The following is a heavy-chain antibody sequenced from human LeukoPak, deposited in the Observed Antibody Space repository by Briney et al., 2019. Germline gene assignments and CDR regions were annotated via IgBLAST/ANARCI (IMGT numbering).Heavy chain of an antibody. CDR3: ARGCSSTSCYLRGGPNNWFDP. J-gene: IGHJ5*02. V-gene: IGHV1-69*13. CDR1: GGTFSSYA. D-gene: IGHD2-2*01. CDR2: IIPIFGTA. Sequence: SVKVSCKASGGTFSSYAISWVRQAPGQGLERMGGIIPIFGTANYAQKFQGRVTITADESTSTAYMELSSLRSEDTAVYYCARGCSSTSCYLRGGPNNWFDPWGQGTLVTVSS.